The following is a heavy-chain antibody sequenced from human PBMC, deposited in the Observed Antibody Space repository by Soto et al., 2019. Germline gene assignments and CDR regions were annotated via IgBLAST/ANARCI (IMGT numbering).Heavy chain of an antibody. V-gene: IGHV3-53*01. D-gene: IGHD6-13*01. Sequence: GGSLRLSCAASGFTVSNNCMRWVRQAPGKGLEWVSLIYSGGSTHYADSVKGRFTISRDNSKNTLYLQMNSLRVEDTAVYYCARDPPGIAASGGGGWGQGTLVTVSS. CDR1: GFTVSNNC. CDR2: IYSGGST. J-gene: IGHJ4*02. CDR3: ARDPPGIAASGGGG.